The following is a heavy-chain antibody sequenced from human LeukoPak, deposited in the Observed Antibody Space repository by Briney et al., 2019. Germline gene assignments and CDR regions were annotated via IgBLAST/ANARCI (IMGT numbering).Heavy chain of an antibody. CDR1: GFSLSRYD. CDR3: AREMTTPDDAFDI. V-gene: IGHV3-30*19. J-gene: IGHJ3*02. D-gene: IGHD4-11*01. CDR2: IQYDGHDY. Sequence: GGSLRLSCAASGFSLSRYDMHWVRQAPGKGLEWVALIQYDGHDYYYADSVRGRFTISRDNSKNILSLQMNSLRAEDTAVYYCAREMTTPDDAFDIWGQGTMVTVSS.